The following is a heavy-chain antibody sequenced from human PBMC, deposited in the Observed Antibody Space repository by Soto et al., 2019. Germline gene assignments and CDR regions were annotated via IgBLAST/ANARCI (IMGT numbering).Heavy chain of an antibody. V-gene: IGHV3-53*04. J-gene: IGHJ3*02. CDR1: GFTVSSNY. CDR3: ARDRFARDAFDI. D-gene: IGHD3-10*01. Sequence: EVQLVESGGGMVQPGGSLRLSCADSGFTVSSNYMSWVRQAPGKGLEWVSVIYSGGRTYYADSVKGRFTISRHNSKNTVYHQMNSLRSEDTAVYYCARDRFARDAFDIWGQGTMVTVSS. CDR2: IYSGGRT.